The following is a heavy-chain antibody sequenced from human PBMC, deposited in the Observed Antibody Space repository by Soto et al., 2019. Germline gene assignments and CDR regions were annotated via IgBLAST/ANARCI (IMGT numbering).Heavy chain of an antibody. V-gene: IGHV3-30*18. Sequence: QVQLVESGGGVGQPGRSLRLSCAASACTFSSYRIHWVRQAPGKGLDWVAVISYDASDKYYADSVKGRFTISRDNSKNTLYLQMNSLRAEDTAVYYCVKERYGQLWLEDYGMDVWGQGTTVTVSS. CDR1: ACTFSSYR. CDR3: VKERYGQLWLEDYGMDV. D-gene: IGHD5-18*01. J-gene: IGHJ6*02. CDR2: ISYDASDK.